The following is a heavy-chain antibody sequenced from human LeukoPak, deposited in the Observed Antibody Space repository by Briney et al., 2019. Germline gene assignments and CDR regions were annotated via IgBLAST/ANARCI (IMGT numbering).Heavy chain of an antibody. Sequence: SQTLSLTCAISGDSVSSNSAAWNWIRQSPSRGLEWLGRTYYRSKWYNDYAVSVKSRITINPDTSKNQFSLQLNSVTPEDTAVYYCARVDQRSCTRTSCPRVRAFDIWGQGTVVTVSS. V-gene: IGHV6-1*01. CDR2: TYYRSKWYN. J-gene: IGHJ3*02. D-gene: IGHD2-2*01. CDR1: GDSVSSNSAA. CDR3: ARVDQRSCTRTSCPRVRAFDI.